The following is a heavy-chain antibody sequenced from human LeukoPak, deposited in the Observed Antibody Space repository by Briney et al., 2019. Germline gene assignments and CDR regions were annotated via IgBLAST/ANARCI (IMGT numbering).Heavy chain of an antibody. V-gene: IGHV3-15*01. J-gene: IGHJ4*02. CDR2: LKSKTDDGTA. CDR3: AATYYGSSRTDY. CDR1: GITFTNAW. Sequence: GGSLRLSCSASGITFTNAWMKWLRQAPGKGRVGIGRLKSKTDDGTADYAAPVKGRFTMSRDDSENTLYLQMNSLKNEDTAVYYCAATYYGSSRTDYWGQGTLVTVSS. D-gene: IGHD3-10*01.